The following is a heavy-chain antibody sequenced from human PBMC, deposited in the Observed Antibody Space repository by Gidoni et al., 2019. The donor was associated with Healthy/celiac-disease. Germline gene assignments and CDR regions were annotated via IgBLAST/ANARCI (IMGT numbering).Heavy chain of an antibody. J-gene: IGHJ3*02. Sequence: QVQLVQSGAEVKKPGASVKVSCKASGDTFTSYGSSWVRQAPGQGLEWMGWISAYTGNTNSAQQPQGRVTMTTDTSTSTAYMELRSLRSDDTAVYYCARVSNDYGDRGAFDIWGQGTMVTVSS. D-gene: IGHD4-17*01. CDR3: ARVSNDYGDRGAFDI. CDR1: GDTFTSYG. CDR2: ISAYTGNT. V-gene: IGHV1-18*01.